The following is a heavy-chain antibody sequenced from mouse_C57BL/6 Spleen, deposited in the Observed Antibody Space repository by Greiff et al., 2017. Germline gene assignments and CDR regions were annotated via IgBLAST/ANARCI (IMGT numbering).Heavy chain of an antibody. V-gene: IGHV5-17*01. CDR1: GFTFSDSG. Sequence: VMLVESGGGLVKPGGSLKLSCAASGFTFSDSGMHWVRQAPEKGLEWVAYLSSGSSTIYYAATVKGRFTISRDNAKNTLFLQMTSLRSEDTAMYYCATYGSSKEDYWGQGTSVTVSS. D-gene: IGHD1-1*01. CDR3: ATYGSSKEDY. CDR2: LSSGSSTI. J-gene: IGHJ4*01.